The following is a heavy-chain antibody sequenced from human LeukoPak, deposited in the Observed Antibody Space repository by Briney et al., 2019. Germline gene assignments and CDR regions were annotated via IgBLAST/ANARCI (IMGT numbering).Heavy chain of an antibody. CDR3: ARAGDNCSGGTCYRWFEP. CDR2: IYTSGST. Sequence: PSETLSLTCTVSGDSISSYYWSWFRQPAGKGREWIGRIYTSGSTSYNPSLKSRVTMSVDTSKNQFSLNLRSVTAADTAVYYCARAGDNCSGGTCYRWFEPWGQGILVTVSS. D-gene: IGHD2-15*01. CDR1: GDSISSYY. V-gene: IGHV4-4*07. J-gene: IGHJ5*02.